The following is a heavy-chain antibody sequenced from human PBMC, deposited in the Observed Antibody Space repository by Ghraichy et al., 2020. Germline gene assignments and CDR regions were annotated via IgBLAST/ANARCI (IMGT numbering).Heavy chain of an antibody. J-gene: IGHJ6*02. D-gene: IGHD5-12*01. Sequence: GGSLRLSCAASGFTFSSYWMSWVRQAPGKGLEWVANIKQDGSEKYYVDSVKGRFTISRDNAKNSLYLQMNSLRAEDTAVYYCARDIGYSGYDYGEGADYYYYGMDVWGQGTTVTVSS. CDR3: ARDIGYSGYDYGEGADYYYYGMDV. CDR1: GFTFSSYW. CDR2: IKQDGSEK. V-gene: IGHV3-7*05.